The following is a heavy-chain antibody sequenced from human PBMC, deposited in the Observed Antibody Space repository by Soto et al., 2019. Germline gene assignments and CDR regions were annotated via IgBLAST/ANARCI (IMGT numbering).Heavy chain of an antibody. J-gene: IGHJ5*02. D-gene: IGHD6-13*01. V-gene: IGHV3-23*04. Sequence: VQLVESGGGLVKPGGSLRLSCAASGFTFSDYYMSWIRQAPGKGLEWVSAISGSGGSTYYADSVKGRFTISRDNSKNTLYLQMNSLRAEDTAVYYCAKDGEAAAVGWFDPWGQGTLVTVSS. CDR3: AKDGEAAAVGWFDP. CDR2: ISGSGGST. CDR1: GFTFSDYY.